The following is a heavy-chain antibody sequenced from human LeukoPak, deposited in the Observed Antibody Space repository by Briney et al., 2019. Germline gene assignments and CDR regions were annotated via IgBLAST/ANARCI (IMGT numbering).Heavy chain of an antibody. CDR1: GGSFSGYY. J-gene: IGHJ4*02. CDR3: ARERRPRYSSGWYFGY. CDR2: INHSGST. V-gene: IGHV4-34*01. Sequence: SETLSLTCAVYGGSFSGYYWSWIRQPPGKGLEWNGEINHSGSTNYNPSLKSRVTISVDTSKNQFSLKLSSVTAADTAVYYCARERRPRYSSGWYFGYWGQGTLVTVSS. D-gene: IGHD6-19*01.